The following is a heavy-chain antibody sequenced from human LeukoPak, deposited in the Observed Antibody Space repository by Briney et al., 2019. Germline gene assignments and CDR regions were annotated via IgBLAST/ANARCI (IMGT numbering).Heavy chain of an antibody. D-gene: IGHD6-13*01. V-gene: IGHV4-59*01. CDR2: IYYSGST. CDR1: GGSISSYY. J-gene: IGHJ4*02. Sequence: SETLSLTCAVSGGSISSYYWSWIRQPPGKGLEWIGYIYYSGSTNYNPSLKSRVTISVDTSKNQFSLKLSSVTAADTAVYYCARAYSSSWYQYDYWGQGTLVTVSS. CDR3: ARAYSSSWYQYDY.